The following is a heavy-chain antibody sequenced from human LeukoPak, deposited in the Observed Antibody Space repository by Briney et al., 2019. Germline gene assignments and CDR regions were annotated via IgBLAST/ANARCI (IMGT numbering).Heavy chain of an antibody. J-gene: IGHJ4*02. V-gene: IGHV3-33*06. CDR2: IWYDGSNK. CDR1: GFTFSSYG. Sequence: GGSLRLSCAASGFTFSSYGMHWVRQAPGKGLEWVAVIWYDGSNKYYADSVKGRFTISRDNSKNTLYLQMNSLRAEDTAVYYCAKDQRLGSSYGAHFDYWGQGTLVTVSS. D-gene: IGHD4-17*01. CDR3: AKDQRLGSSYGAHFDY.